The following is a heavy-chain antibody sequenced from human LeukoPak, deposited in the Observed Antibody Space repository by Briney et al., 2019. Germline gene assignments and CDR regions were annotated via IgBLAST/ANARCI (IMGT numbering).Heavy chain of an antibody. CDR2: INPSGGST. D-gene: IGHD3-10*01. CDR3: TRGETPGSYYRS. Sequence: ASVKVSCKASGYTFISYYMHWVRQAPGQGLEWMGIINPSGGSTSYAQKFQGRVTMTRDTSASTAYMEVRSLRSEDMAVYYCTRGETPGSYYRSWGQGTLVTVSS. V-gene: IGHV1-46*01. J-gene: IGHJ5*02. CDR1: GYTFISYY.